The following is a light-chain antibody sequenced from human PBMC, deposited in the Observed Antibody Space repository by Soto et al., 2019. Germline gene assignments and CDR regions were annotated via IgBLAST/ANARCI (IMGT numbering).Light chain of an antibody. J-gene: IGLJ1*01. CDR2: DVS. CDR3: RSYTDCILYV. V-gene: IGLV2-14*03. CDR1: SSDVGGYNY. Sequence: QSALTQPASVSGSPGQSISISCTGTSSDVGGYNYVSWYQHQPGKAPKLVIFDVSGRPSGISNRFSGSKSGNTASLTISGLRPEYYAYYYWRSYTDCILYVFATGS.